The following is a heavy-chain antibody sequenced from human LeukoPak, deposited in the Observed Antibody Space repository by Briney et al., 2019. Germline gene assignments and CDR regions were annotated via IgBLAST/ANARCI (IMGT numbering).Heavy chain of an antibody. D-gene: IGHD5-18*01. CDR2: IYYSGST. V-gene: IGHV4-61*01. J-gene: IGHJ4*02. Sequence: SETLSLTCTVSGGSVSSGSYYWSWIRQPPGKGLEWIGYIYYSGSTNYNPSLKSRVTISVDTSKNQFSLKLSSVTAADTAVYYCARVDRIQLWQGFDYWGQGTLVTVSS. CDR3: ARVDRIQLWQGFDY. CDR1: GGSVSSGSYY.